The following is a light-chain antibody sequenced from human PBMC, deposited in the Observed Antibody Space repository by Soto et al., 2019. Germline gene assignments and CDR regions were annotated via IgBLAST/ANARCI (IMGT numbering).Light chain of an antibody. V-gene: IGKV3-11*01. CDR3: QQRRNWPST. Sequence: EIVLTQSPATLSLSPGERATLSCRASQSVSSYLAWYQQKPGQAPRLLIYDASNRATGIPARFSGSGSGTDLTLTIRRLEPDDFSLYYCQQRRNWPSTFGGGTKVQIK. CDR2: DAS. CDR1: QSVSSY. J-gene: IGKJ4*01.